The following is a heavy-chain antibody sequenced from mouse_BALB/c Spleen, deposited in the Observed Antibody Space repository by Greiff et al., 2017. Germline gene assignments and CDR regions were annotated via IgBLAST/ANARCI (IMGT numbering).Heavy chain of an antibody. CDR2: IDPANGNT. CDR1: GFNIKDTY. J-gene: IGHJ4*01. Sequence: EVQLQESGAELVKPGASVKLSCTASGFNIKDTYMHWVKQRPEQGLEWIGRIDPANGNTKYDPKFQGKATITADTSSNTAYLQLSSLTSEDTAVYYCASHGYGDAMDYWGQGTSVTVSS. D-gene: IGHD2-2*01. V-gene: IGHV14-3*02. CDR3: ASHGYGDAMDY.